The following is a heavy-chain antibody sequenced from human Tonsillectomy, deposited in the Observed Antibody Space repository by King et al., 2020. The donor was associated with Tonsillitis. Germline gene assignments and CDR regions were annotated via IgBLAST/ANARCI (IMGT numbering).Heavy chain of an antibody. CDR3: ARWAEYYYFHYMDV. J-gene: IGHJ6*03. Sequence: VQLVQSGGEVKMPGASVKVSCKASGYTLITYGISWVRQAPGQGLEWMGWISSYNADTKFAQKFQGRVTMTTDTSSNTAHMELRSLRSDDTAVYYCARWAEYYYFHYMDVWGKGTAVIVPS. V-gene: IGHV1-18*01. CDR2: ISSYNADT. CDR1: GYTLITYG.